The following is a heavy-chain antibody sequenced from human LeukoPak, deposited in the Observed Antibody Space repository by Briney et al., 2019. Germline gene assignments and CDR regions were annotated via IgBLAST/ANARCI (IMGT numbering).Heavy chain of an antibody. V-gene: IGHV3-30*18. D-gene: IGHD6-19*01. J-gene: IGHJ4*02. CDR3: AKDKYSSGWWAMDY. CDR2: ISYDGSNK. CDR1: GFTSSSYG. Sequence: GGSLRLSCAASGFTSSSYGMHWVRQAPGKGLEWVAVISYDGSNKYYADSVKGRFTISRDNSKNTLYLQMNSLRAEDTAVYYCAKDKYSSGWWAMDYWGQGTLVTVSS.